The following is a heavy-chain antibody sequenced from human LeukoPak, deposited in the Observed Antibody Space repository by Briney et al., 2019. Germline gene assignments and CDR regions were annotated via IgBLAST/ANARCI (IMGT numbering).Heavy chain of an antibody. CDR2: IYYSGST. CDR1: GGSISSSSYY. D-gene: IGHD2-2*01. V-gene: IGHV4-39*01. CDR3: ATSRQLLDNWFDP. J-gene: IGHJ5*02. Sequence: SETLSLTCTVSGGSISSSSYYWGWIRQPPGKGLEWIGSIYYSGSTYYNPSLKSRVTISLDTSRNQFSLKLSSVTAADTAVYYCATSRQLLDNWFDPWGQGTLVTVSS.